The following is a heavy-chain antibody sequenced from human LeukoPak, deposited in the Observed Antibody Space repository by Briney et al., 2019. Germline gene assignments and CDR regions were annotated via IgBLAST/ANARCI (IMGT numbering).Heavy chain of an antibody. CDR1: GGSFSGYY. Sequence: SETLSLTCAVYGGSFSGYYWSWIRQPPGKGREWIGEINHSGSTNYNPSLEDRVTISVETSKNKSSLKLSSVPTADTAVYYCARVLGGSIGYWGQGTLVTVSS. CDR2: INHSGST. CDR3: ARVLGGSIGY. D-gene: IGHD3-16*01. J-gene: IGHJ4*02. V-gene: IGHV4-34*01.